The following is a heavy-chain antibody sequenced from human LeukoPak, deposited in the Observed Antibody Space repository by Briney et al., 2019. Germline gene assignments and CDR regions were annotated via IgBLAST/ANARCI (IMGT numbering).Heavy chain of an antibody. CDR3: ATVVRGVIPWFDP. J-gene: IGHJ5*02. V-gene: IGHV1-24*01. CDR1: GYTLTDLS. CDR2: FDPEDGET. D-gene: IGHD3-10*01. Sequence: GASVKVSCKVSGYTLTDLSMHWVRQAPGKGLEWMGGFDPEDGETIYAQKFQGRVTMTEDTSTDIAYMELSSLRSEDTAVYYCATVVRGVIPWFDPWGQGTLVTVSS.